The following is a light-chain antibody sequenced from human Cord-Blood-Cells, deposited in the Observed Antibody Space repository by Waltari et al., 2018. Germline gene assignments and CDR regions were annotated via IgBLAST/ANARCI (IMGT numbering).Light chain of an antibody. CDR3: SSYTSSSTLV. CDR2: DVS. Sequence: QSALPQPDSVSGSPGQSITIPCTGTSSDVGGYNYVSWYQQHPGTAPQLMIYDVSNRPSVVSNRFSGSKSGNTASLTISGLQAEDEADYYCSSYTSSSTLVFGGGTKLTVL. CDR1: SSDVGGYNY. V-gene: IGLV2-14*03. J-gene: IGLJ3*02.